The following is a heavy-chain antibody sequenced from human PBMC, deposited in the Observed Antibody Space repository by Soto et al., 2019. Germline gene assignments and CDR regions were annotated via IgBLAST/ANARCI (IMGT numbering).Heavy chain of an antibody. J-gene: IGHJ6*03. V-gene: IGHV3-7*01. CDR3: ARQGTPRGIVVVPAAPAGYYYYMDV. CDR1: GFTFSSYW. CDR2: IKQDGSEK. Sequence: GGSLRLSCAASGFTFSSYWMSWVRQAPGKGLEWVANIKQDGSEKYYVDSVKGRFTISRDNAKNSLYLQMNSLRAEDTAVYYCARQGTPRGIVVVPAAPAGYYYYMDVWGKGTTVTVSS. D-gene: IGHD2-2*01.